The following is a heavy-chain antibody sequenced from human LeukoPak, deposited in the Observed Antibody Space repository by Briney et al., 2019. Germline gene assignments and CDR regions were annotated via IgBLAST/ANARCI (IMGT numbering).Heavy chain of an antibody. V-gene: IGHV3-20*04. CDR3: ASTSYGSSGYYPR. CDR2: INWNGGST. Sequence: GGSLRLSCVASGFTFDDYGMSWVRQAPGKGLEWVSNINWNGGSTNYADSVKGRFTISRDNAKNSLYLQMNSLTAEDTTLYYCASTSYGSSGYYPRWGQGTLVTVSS. J-gene: IGHJ4*02. D-gene: IGHD3-22*01. CDR1: GFTFDDYG.